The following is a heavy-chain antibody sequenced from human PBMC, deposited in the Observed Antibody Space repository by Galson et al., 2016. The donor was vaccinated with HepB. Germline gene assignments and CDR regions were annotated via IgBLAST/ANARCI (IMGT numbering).Heavy chain of an antibody. CDR1: GYTFTGYY. D-gene: IGHD3-10*01. Sequence: SVKLSCKASGYTFTGYYMHWVRQAPGQGLEWMAWINPNSGGTYYAQKFQGRVTMTRDTSISTAYMELSRLRSDDTAVFYCARGSGSYYFDYWGQGTLVTVSS. CDR3: ARGSGSYYFDY. J-gene: IGHJ4*02. CDR2: INPNSGGT. V-gene: IGHV1-2*02.